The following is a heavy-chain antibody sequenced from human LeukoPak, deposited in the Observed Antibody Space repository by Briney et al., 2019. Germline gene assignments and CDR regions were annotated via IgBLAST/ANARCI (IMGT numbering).Heavy chain of an antibody. D-gene: IGHD3-10*01. CDR1: GYTFTGYY. CDR3: ARDRCRGYGSGSYNY. J-gene: IGHJ4*02. CDR2: INPNSGGT. Sequence: ASVKVSCKASGYTFTGYYMHWVRQAPGQGLEWMGWINPNSGGTNYAQKFQGRVTMTRDTSISTAYMELSRLRSDDTAVYYCARDRCRGYGSGSYNYWGQGTLVTVSS. V-gene: IGHV1-2*02.